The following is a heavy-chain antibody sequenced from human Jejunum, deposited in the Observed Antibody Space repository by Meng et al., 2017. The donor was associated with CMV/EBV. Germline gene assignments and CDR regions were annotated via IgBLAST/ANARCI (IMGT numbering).Heavy chain of an antibody. CDR1: LGSISSGSYY. CDR2: IHYTGST. Sequence: SLGSISSGSYYWGWLRQPPGKGLEWIGSIHYTGSTNYNPSLKTRVSISEDTSKNEFSLTLTSVTAADTAVYYCARMQWHVGYFDNWGQGTLVTRLL. V-gene: IGHV4-39*07. D-gene: IGHD6-19*01. J-gene: IGHJ4*02. CDR3: ARMQWHVGYFDN.